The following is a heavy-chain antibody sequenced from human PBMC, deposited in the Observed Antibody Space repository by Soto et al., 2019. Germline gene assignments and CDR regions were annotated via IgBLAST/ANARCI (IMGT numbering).Heavy chain of an antibody. CDR3: ARVLAGYQLLSYYYYMDV. D-gene: IGHD2-2*01. J-gene: IGHJ6*03. CDR2: IYSGGGT. V-gene: IGHV3-53*04. Sequence: EVQLVESGGVSVQPGGSLRLSCAASGFTVSSNYMSWVRQAPGKGLEWVSMIYSGGGTTYADSVKGRFTISRHNSENTLFLQMNSLRAEDTAVYYCARVLAGYQLLSYYYYMDVWGKGTTVTVSS. CDR1: GFTVSSNY.